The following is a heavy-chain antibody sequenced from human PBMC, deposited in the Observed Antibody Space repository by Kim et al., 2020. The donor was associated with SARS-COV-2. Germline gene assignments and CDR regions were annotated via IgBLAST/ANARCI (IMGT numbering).Heavy chain of an antibody. CDR1: GFTFSTHA. Sequence: GGSLRLSCAASGFTFSTHAMAWVRRPPGRGLDWVSAITGGGHDRYYTDSVKGRFAISRDNSRNTLYVQMDSLRPEDTAIYYCARAQGGFWSADYGLDVWG. V-gene: IGHV3-23*01. CDR2: ITGGGHDR. D-gene: IGHD3-3*01. CDR3: ARAQGGFWSADYGLDV. J-gene: IGHJ6*01.